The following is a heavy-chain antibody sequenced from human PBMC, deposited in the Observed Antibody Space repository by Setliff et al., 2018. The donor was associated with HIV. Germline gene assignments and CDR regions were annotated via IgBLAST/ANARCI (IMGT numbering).Heavy chain of an antibody. J-gene: IGHJ6*03. Sequence: PSETMSLTCAVYGGSFSGYYWSWIRQPPGKGLEWIGEINHRGSTDYMPSLKGRVTISVDTSKNQFSLKLNSVTAADTAVYYCARQGGFSSRSYPRNYIDVWGKGTTVTVSS. CDR3: ARQGGFSSRSYPRNYIDV. CDR1: GGSFSGYY. CDR2: INHRGST. D-gene: IGHD6-13*01. V-gene: IGHV4-34*01.